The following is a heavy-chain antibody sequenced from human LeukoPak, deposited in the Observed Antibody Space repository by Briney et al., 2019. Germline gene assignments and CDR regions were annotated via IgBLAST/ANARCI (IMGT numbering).Heavy chain of an antibody. CDR2: INHSGST. Sequence: SETLSLTCAVYDGSFSGYYWSWIRQPPGKGLEWIGEINHSGSTNYNPSLRSRVTISVDTSKNQFSLKLSSVTAADTAVYYCARQGRDYGDYVLDYWGQGTLVTVSS. D-gene: IGHD4-17*01. J-gene: IGHJ4*02. CDR1: DGSFSGYY. CDR3: ARQGRDYGDYVLDY. V-gene: IGHV4-34*01.